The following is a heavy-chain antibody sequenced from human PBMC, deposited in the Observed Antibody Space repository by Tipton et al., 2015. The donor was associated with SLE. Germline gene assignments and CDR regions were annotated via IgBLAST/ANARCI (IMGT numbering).Heavy chain of an antibody. Sequence: SLRLSCAASGFSLIDNDMQWVRQAPGKGLEWVALISYDGSNRYYADSVQGRFTISRDNSKNTLYLQMNSLRAEDTAVYYCAKADDYYDSSGSFDYWGQGTLVTVSS. CDR1: GFSLIDND. CDR2: ISYDGSNR. V-gene: IGHV3-30*18. D-gene: IGHD3-22*01. CDR3: AKADDYYDSSGSFDY. J-gene: IGHJ4*02.